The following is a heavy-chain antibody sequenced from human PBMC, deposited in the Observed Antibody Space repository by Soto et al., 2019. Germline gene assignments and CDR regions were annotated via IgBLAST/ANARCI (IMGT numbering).Heavy chain of an antibody. V-gene: IGHV1-46*01. CDR1: GYIFIHCF. J-gene: IGHJ4*02. CDR2: INPSSGTT. CDR3: ARSLGETTSIFDY. D-gene: IGHD1-26*01. Sequence: ASVKVSCKASGYIFIHCFMHWVRQAPGQGLEWMGGINPSSGTTTYAQKFQGRVTVTRDTSTSTVYMELSSLGSGDTAMYYCARSLGETTSIFDYWGQGSLVTVSS.